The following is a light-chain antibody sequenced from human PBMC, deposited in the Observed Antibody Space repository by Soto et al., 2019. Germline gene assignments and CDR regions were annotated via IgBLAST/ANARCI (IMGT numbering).Light chain of an antibody. J-gene: IGKJ1*01. CDR3: QQHSHWPPWT. CDR1: QSVSSSY. CDR2: GAS. Sequence: EIVLTQSPGTLSLSPGEIATLSCRASQSVSSSYLAWYHQKPGQAPRLLIYGASNRATGIPARFSGSGSGTDFTLTISNLEPEDFAVYYCQQHSHWPPWTFGQGTKVDIK. V-gene: IGKV3-11*01.